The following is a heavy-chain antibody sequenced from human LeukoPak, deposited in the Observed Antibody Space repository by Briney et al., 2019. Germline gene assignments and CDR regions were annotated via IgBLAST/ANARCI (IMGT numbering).Heavy chain of an antibody. V-gene: IGHV1-18*01. Sequence: GASVKVSCKASGYTFTTYGITWVRQAPGQGLEWMGWISAYNGNTNYAQRLQGRVTMTTDTSTSTAYMELRSLRSDDTAVYYCARALVDXYKELXYWGQGXLVTVSS. CDR2: ISAYNGNT. J-gene: IGHJ4*02. D-gene: IGHD5-24*01. CDR1: GYTFTTYG. CDR3: ARALVDXYKELXY.